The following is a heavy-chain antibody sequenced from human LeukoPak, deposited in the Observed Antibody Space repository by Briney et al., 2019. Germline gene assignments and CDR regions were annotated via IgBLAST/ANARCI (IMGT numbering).Heavy chain of an antibody. J-gene: IGHJ6*03. D-gene: IGHD3-3*01. CDR2: ISSSGSTI. CDR1: GFTFSDYY. V-gene: IGHV3-11*01. Sequence: GGSLRLSCAASGFTFSDYYMSWIRQAPGKGLEWVSYISSSGSTIYYADSVKGRFTISRDNAKNSLYLQMNSLRAEDTAVYYCARGPHVLRFNSYYMDVWGKGTTVTVSS. CDR3: ARGPHVLRFNSYYMDV.